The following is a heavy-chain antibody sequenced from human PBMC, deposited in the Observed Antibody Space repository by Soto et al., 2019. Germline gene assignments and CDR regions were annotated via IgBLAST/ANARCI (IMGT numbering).Heavy chain of an antibody. CDR2: ISSSSSTI. J-gene: IGHJ6*03. CDR1: GLTFSSYS. CDR3: ARDPGYCSGGSCPPDYMDV. D-gene: IGHD2-15*01. Sequence: PGGSLRLSCAASGLTFSSYSMNWVRQAPGKGLEWVSYISSSSSTIYYADSVKGRFTISRDNAKNSLYLQMNSLRAEDTAVYYCARDPGYCSGGSCPPDYMDVWGKGTTVTVSS. V-gene: IGHV3-48*01.